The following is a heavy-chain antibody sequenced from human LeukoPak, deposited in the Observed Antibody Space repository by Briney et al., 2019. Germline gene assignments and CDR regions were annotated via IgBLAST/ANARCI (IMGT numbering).Heavy chain of an antibody. V-gene: IGHV1-18*01. CDR1: GYTYISYG. CDR2: ISGYNGNT. D-gene: IGHD2-15*01. J-gene: IGHJ6*02. Sequence: GASVKVSCKTSGYTYISYGISWVRQAPGQGLEWMGLISGYNGNTKYAQKLQGRVTMTTDTSTSTAYMELRSLRSDDTAVYYCARVAGYCSGGSCRTYYYYGMDVWGQGTTVTVSS. CDR3: ARVAGYCSGGSCRTYYYYGMDV.